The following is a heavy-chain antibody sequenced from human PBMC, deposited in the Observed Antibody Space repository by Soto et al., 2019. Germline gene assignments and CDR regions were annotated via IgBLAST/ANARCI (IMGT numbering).Heavy chain of an antibody. CDR1: GGSISSSTYY. CDR3: ARVILTGYYPAGWFDL. V-gene: IGHV4-39*01. J-gene: IGHJ5*02. CDR2: IYFRGST. D-gene: IGHD3-9*01. Sequence: QLQLQESGPGLVKPSETLSLTCTVSGGSISSSTYYWGWIRQPPGKGLEWIGSIYFRGSTYYNPSLKCRVILGVDTSQKQFSLNLTSVTAADTAVYYCARVILTGYYPAGWFDLWGQGTLVTVSS.